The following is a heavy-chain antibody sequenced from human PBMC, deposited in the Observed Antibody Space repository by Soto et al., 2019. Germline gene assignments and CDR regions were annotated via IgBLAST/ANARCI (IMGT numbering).Heavy chain of an antibody. V-gene: IGHV5-51*01. CDR1: GYSFISYW. Sequence: PGESLKISCKGSGYSFISYWIGWVRQRPGKGLEWMGVIYPDDSDTGYSPSFQGQVTFSADKSTTTVYLQWSSLKASDTAMYYCVSREGYIRDTIRKYWGQGTQVTVSS. CDR2: IYPDDSDT. D-gene: IGHD5-12*01. J-gene: IGHJ4*02. CDR3: VSREGYIRDTIRKY.